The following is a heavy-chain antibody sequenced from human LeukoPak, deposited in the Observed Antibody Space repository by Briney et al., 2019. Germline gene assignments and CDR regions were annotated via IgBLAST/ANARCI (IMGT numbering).Heavy chain of an antibody. V-gene: IGHV4-34*01. J-gene: IGHJ4*02. CDR2: INHSGST. D-gene: IGHD3-22*01. CDR1: GGSFSGYY. Sequence: PSETLSLTCAVYGGSFSGYYWSWIRQPPGKGLEWIGEINHSGSTNYNPSLKSRVTISVDTSKNQFSLKLSSVTAADTAVYYCARVKTDYDSSGYYPSYYFDYWGQGTLVTVSS. CDR3: ARVKTDYDSSGYYPSYYFDY.